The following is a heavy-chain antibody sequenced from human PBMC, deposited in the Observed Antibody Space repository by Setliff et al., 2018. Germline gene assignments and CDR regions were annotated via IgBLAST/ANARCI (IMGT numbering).Heavy chain of an antibody. D-gene: IGHD2-15*01. CDR1: GFTFSSYW. CDR2: IKQDGSEK. V-gene: IGHV3-7*04. CDR3: ARGGNLIYYFDY. J-gene: IGHJ4*02. Sequence: PGGSLRLSCAASGFTFSSYWMSWVRQAPGKGLEWVANIKQDGSEKYYADSVKGRFTISRDNSKNTLYLQMNSLRAEDTAVYYCARGGNLIYYFDYWGQGTLVTVSS.